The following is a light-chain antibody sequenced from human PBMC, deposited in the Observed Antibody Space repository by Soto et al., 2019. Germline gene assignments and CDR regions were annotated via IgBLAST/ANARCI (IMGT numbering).Light chain of an antibody. Sequence: EIVLTQSPATLSLSPGERATLSRRASQSVSSYLAWYQQKPGQDPRLLIYDASNRATGIPARFSGSGSGTDFTLTISSLEPEDFAVYYCQQRSNWPRTFGQGTKVEIK. J-gene: IGKJ1*01. CDR2: DAS. V-gene: IGKV3-11*01. CDR3: QQRSNWPRT. CDR1: QSVSSY.